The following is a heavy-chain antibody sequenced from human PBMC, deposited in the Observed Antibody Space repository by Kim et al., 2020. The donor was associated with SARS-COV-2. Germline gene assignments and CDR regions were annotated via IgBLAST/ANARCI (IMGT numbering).Heavy chain of an antibody. D-gene: IGHD1-26*01. V-gene: IGHV3-21*01. CDR3: ATGWELLPPTPLGY. Sequence: GGSLRLSCAASGFTFSNYSMNWVRQAPGKGLEWVSSISSSSSYVYYADSVKGRFTISRDNAKNSLYLQMNSLRAEDTAVYYRATGWELLPPTPLGYWGQGTLVTVSS. CDR1: GFTFSNYS. J-gene: IGHJ4*02. CDR2: ISSSSSYV.